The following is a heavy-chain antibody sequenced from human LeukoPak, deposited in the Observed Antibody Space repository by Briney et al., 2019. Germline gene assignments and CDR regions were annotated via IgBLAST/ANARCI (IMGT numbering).Heavy chain of an antibody. V-gene: IGHV5-51*01. CDR2: IYPGDSDT. D-gene: IGHD5-18*01. Sequence: GESLKISCKGSGYSFTSYWIGWVRQMPGKGLEWMGIIYPGDSDTRYSPSFQGQVTISADKSLTTAYLQWSSLKASDTAMYYCARVRTAYWYFDVWGRGTLVTDSS. CDR3: ARVRTAYWYFDV. J-gene: IGHJ2*01. CDR1: GYSFTSYW.